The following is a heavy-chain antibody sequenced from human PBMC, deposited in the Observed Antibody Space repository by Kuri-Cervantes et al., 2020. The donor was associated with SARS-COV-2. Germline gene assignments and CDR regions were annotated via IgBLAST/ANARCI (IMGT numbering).Heavy chain of an antibody. Sequence: GESLKISCAASGFTFSSYAMSWVRQAPGKGLEWVSVIYSGGSSTYYADSVKGRFTISRDNSKNTLYLQMNSLRAEDTAVYYCAKADWANYYYYYGMDVWGQGSTVTVSS. CDR3: AKADWANYYYYYGMDV. D-gene: IGHD3-9*01. CDR2: IYSGGSST. J-gene: IGHJ6*02. V-gene: IGHV3-23*03. CDR1: GFTFSSYA.